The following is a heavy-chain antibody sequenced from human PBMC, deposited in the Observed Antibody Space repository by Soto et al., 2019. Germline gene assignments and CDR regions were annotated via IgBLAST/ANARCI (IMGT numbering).Heavy chain of an antibody. CDR2: IKSESDGGTT. D-gene: IGHD2-2*01. V-gene: IGHV3-15*05. J-gene: IGHJ6*02. CDR3: TTDISSRVLVLKHDSETYYYYGVDL. Sequence: GGSLRLSCAASGFTFSNAWMSWVRQAPGKGLEWVGRIKSESDGGTTDYAAPAKGRFTISRDDSKNTLYLQMNSLKTEDTAVYYCTTDISSRVLVLKHDSETYYYYGVDLWGQGTTATVSS. CDR1: GFTFSNAW.